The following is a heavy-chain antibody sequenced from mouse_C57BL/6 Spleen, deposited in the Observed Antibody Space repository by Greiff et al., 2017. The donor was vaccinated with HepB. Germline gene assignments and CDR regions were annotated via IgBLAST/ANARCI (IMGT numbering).Heavy chain of an antibody. CDR1: GYTFTSYW. CDR3: AREGITTVVYFDY. J-gene: IGHJ2*01. Sequence: QVQLQQPGAELVKPGASVKLSCKASGYTFTSYWMHWVKQRPGQGLEWIGMIHPNSGSTNYNEKLKSKATLTVDKSSSTAYMQLSSLTSEDSAVYYCAREGITTVVYFDYWGQGTTLTVSS. CDR2: IHPNSGST. V-gene: IGHV1-64*01. D-gene: IGHD1-1*01.